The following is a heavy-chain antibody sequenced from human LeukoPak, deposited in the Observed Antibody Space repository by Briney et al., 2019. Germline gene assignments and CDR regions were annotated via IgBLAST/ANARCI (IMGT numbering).Heavy chain of an antibody. CDR3: AKDRLQIWLYVGIFDH. V-gene: IGHV3-30*18. CDR2: ISSDGRHI. CDR1: GFIISTYN. D-gene: IGHD5-18*01. J-gene: IGHJ4*02. Sequence: GGSLSLSCAASGFIISTYNMFWVRQAPGKGLEWVAVISSDGRHIDYVDSVQGRFTISRDISKNTLSLQMNSLTDDATAVYFCAKDRLQIWLYVGIFDHWGQGALVTVSS.